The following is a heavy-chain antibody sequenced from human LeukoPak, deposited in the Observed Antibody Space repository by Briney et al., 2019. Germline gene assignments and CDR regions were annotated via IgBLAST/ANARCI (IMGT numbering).Heavy chain of an antibody. CDR1: GFTFSNFW. CDR2: IKQDGIEK. V-gene: IGHV3-7*01. Sequence: PGGSLRLSCAASGFTFSNFWMTWIRQAPGKGLEWVANIKQDGIEKYYVDSVEGRFTVSRDNTKSTLLLQMDSLRAEDTAVYYCARGSSGYYCDHFQTWGQGSLVTVSS. D-gene: IGHD3-22*01. CDR3: ARGSSGYYCDHFQT. J-gene: IGHJ1*01.